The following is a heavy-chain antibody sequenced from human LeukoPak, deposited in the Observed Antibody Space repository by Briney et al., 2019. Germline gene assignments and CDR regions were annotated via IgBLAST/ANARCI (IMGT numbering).Heavy chain of an antibody. D-gene: IGHD3-10*01. J-gene: IGHJ6*02. CDR2: ISGSGGST. Sequence: GGSLRLSCAASGFTFSSYAMSWVRQAPGKGLEWVSAISGSGGSTYYADSVKGRFTISRDNSKNTLYLQMNSLRAEDTAVYYCGKSAQKGRGAVYYYYGMDVWGQGTTVTVSS. CDR3: GKSAQKGRGAVYYYYGMDV. V-gene: IGHV3-23*01. CDR1: GFTFSSYA.